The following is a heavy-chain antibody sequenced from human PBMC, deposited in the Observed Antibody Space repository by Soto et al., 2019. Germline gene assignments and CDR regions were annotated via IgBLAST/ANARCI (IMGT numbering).Heavy chain of an antibody. CDR3: ARGVGEYYGSGSYSYYYYYMDV. CDR2: ISAYNGNT. D-gene: IGHD3-10*01. V-gene: IGHV1-18*01. CDR1: GYTFTSYG. Sequence: ASVKVSCKASGYTFTSYGISWVRQAPGQGLEWMGWISAYNGNTNYAQKLQGRVTMTTDTSTSTAYMELRSLRSDDTAVYYCARGVGEYYGSGSYSYYYYYMDVWGKGTTVTVSS. J-gene: IGHJ6*03.